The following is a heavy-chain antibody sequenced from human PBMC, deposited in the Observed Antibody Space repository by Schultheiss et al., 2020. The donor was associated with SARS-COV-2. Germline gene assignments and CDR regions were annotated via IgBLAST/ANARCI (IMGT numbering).Heavy chain of an antibody. CDR2: ISYDGSNK. J-gene: IGHJ6*02. CDR1: GFTFSSYA. D-gene: IGHD4-11*01. V-gene: IGHV3-30*14. Sequence: GGSLRLSCAASGFTFSSYAMHWVRQAPGKGLEWVAVISYDGSNKYYADSVKGRFTISRENAKNSLYLQMNSLRAGDTAVYYCARAYSNSPIPRYYYYGMDVWGQGTTVTVSS. CDR3: ARAYSNSPIPRYYYYGMDV.